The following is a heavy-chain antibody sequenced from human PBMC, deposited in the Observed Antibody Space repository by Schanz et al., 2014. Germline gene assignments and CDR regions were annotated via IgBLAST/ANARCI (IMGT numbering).Heavy chain of an antibody. J-gene: IGHJ4*02. Sequence: QVQLVESGGGVVQPGRSLRLSCAASGFTFSSYGMHWVRQAPGKGLEWVAVIWYDGSNKYYADSVKGRFTISRDNSKNTLFLQMNSLRAEDTAVYYCARGGPAYYFDDWGQGTLGTVSS. V-gene: IGHV3-33*01. CDR1: GFTFSSYG. CDR2: IWYDGSNK. CDR3: ARGGPAYYFDD.